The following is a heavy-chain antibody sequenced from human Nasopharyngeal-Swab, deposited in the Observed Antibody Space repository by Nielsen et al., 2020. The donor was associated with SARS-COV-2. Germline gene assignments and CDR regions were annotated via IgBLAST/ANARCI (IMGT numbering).Heavy chain of an antibody. V-gene: IGHV3-21*01. CDR1: GFTFSSYS. CDR2: ISSSSSYI. CDR3: ARVGIYGDYDLYFDY. Sequence: LSLTCAASGFTFSSYSMNWVRQAPGKGLEWVSSISSSSSYIYYADSVKGRFTISRDNAKNSLYLQMNSLRAEDTAVYYCARVGIYGDYDLYFDYWGQGTLVTVSS. D-gene: IGHD4-17*01. J-gene: IGHJ4*02.